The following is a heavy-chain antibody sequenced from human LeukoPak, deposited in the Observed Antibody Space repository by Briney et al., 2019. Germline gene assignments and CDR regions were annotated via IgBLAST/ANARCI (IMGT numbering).Heavy chain of an antibody. J-gene: IGHJ4*02. CDR3: AKDSSGYRTTVDY. D-gene: IGHD3-22*01. CDR1: GFTFSTYN. CDR2: ISGSGGRT. V-gene: IGHV3-23*01. Sequence: PGGSLRLSCEASGFTFSTYNMNWVRQAPGRGLEWVSAISGSGGRTYYADSVKGRFTISRDNSKNTLYLQMNSLRAEDTAVYYCAKDSSGYRTTVDYWGQGTLVTVFS.